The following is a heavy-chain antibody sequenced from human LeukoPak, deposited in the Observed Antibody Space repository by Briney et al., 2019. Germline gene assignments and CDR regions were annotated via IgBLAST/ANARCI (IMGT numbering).Heavy chain of an antibody. CDR1: GFTFTTYW. CDR3: ARDAVDTANAV. Sequence: GGSLRLSCAASGFTFTTYWMHWVRQAPGKGLVWVSHINSDGSITSYADSVKSRFTISRDNAKNTLYLQMNSLRAEDTAVYYCARDAVDTANAVWGQGTTVTVSS. D-gene: IGHD5-18*01. V-gene: IGHV3-74*01. J-gene: IGHJ6*02. CDR2: INSDGSIT.